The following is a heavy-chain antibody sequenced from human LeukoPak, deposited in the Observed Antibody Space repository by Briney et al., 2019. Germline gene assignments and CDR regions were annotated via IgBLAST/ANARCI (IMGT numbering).Heavy chain of an antibody. CDR3: ARLSGSYAPFDY. J-gene: IGHJ4*02. V-gene: IGHV3-53*01. Sequence: GGSLRLSCAASGFTVSSNYMSWVRQAPGKGLEWVSVIYSGGSTYYADSVKGRFTISRDNSKNTLYLQMNSLRAENTVVYYCARLSGSYAPFDYWGQGTLVTVSS. D-gene: IGHD1-26*01. CDR2: IYSGGST. CDR1: GFTVSSNY.